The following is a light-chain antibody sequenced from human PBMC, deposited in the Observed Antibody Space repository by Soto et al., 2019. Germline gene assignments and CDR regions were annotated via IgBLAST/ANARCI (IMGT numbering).Light chain of an antibody. CDR2: GAS. V-gene: IGKV3-20*01. Sequence: EIVLTQSPGTLSLSPGERATLSCRASQSVSSNYLAWYQQKPGQAPRLLNYGASSRATGIPDRFSGSGSGTDFTLTISRLEPEDFAVYYCLQYGRSPPNTFGQGTKLEIK. CDR1: QSVSSNY. J-gene: IGKJ2*01. CDR3: LQYGRSPPNT.